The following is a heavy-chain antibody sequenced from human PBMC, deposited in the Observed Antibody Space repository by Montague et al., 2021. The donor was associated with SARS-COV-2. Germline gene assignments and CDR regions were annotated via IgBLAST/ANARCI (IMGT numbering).Heavy chain of an antibody. CDR1: GGSISNYF. CDR2: IYYIGRT. Sequence: SETLSLTCTVSGGSISNYFWSWIRQPPGKGLEWIGYIYYIGRTNYNPSLKSRVTISVDTSKNQFSLKLTSVTAADTAVYYCARQNSGTDPYDAFDFWGQGTMVTVSS. D-gene: IGHD1-26*01. J-gene: IGHJ3*01. V-gene: IGHV4-59*08. CDR3: ARQNSGTDPYDAFDF.